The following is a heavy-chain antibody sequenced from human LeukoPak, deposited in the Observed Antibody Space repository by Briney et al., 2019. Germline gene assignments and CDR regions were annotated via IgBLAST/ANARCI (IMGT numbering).Heavy chain of an antibody. J-gene: IGHJ4*02. V-gene: IGHV4-59*01. D-gene: IGHD3-3*01. CDR1: GGSISSYY. Sequence: SETLSLTCTVSGGSISSYYWSWIRQPPGKGLEWIGYIYYNGSTNYNPSLKSRVTISVDTSKNQFSLKLSSVTAADTAVYYCARRGFWSGYYDYWGQGTLVTVSS. CDR3: ARRGFWSGYYDY. CDR2: IYYNGST.